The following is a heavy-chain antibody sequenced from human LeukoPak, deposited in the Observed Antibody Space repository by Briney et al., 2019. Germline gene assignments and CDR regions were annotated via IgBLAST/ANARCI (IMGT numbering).Heavy chain of an antibody. V-gene: IGHV4-59*01. CDR2: IYYSGST. CDR3: ATYQLLYPITSFDY. J-gene: IGHJ4*02. CDR1: GGSISSYY. D-gene: IGHD2-2*02. Sequence: PSETLSLTCTVSGGSISSYYWSWIRQPPGKGLEWIGYIYYSGSTNYNPSLKSRVTISVDTSKNQFSLKLSSATAADTAVYYCATYQLLYPITSFDYWGQGTLVTVSS.